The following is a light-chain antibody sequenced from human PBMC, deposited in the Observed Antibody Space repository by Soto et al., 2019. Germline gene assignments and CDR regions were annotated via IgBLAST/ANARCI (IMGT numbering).Light chain of an antibody. CDR3: QQFNSYSWT. CDR2: DAS. CDR1: QSVSSW. J-gene: IGKJ1*01. Sequence: DIRMTQSPSTLSASVGDRVTITCRASQSVSSWLAWYQQKAGKAPKLLIYDASSLESGVPSRFSGSGSGTEFTLTISSLQPDDFATYYCQQFNSYSWTFGQGTKVDIK. V-gene: IGKV1-5*01.